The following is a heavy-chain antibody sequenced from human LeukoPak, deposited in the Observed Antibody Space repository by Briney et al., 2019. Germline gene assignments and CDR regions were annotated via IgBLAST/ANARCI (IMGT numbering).Heavy chain of an antibody. CDR3: AREYYYDSSGYYLDAFDI. V-gene: IGHV1-46*01. CDR2: INPIGGST. D-gene: IGHD3-22*01. Sequence: GASVKVSCKASRYTFTGYYMYWVRQAPGRGLEWMGIINPIGGSTSYAQKFQGRVTMTRDMSTSTVYMELSSLRSEDTAVYYCAREYYYDSSGYYLDAFDIWGQGTMVTVSS. CDR1: RYTFTGYY. J-gene: IGHJ3*02.